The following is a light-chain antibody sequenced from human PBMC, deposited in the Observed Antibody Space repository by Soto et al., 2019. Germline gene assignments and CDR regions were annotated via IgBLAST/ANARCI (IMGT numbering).Light chain of an antibody. CDR3: SSYAGSNNVV. CDR2: EVS. CDR1: SSDLGGYSY. Sequence: QSALTQPPSASGSPGQSVTISCTGSSSDLGGYSYVSWYQQHPGKAPKLMIYEVSKRPSGVPDRFSGPKSGSTASLTVSGLQAEDEADYYCSSYAGSNNVVFGGGTKLTVL. V-gene: IGLV2-8*01. J-gene: IGLJ2*01.